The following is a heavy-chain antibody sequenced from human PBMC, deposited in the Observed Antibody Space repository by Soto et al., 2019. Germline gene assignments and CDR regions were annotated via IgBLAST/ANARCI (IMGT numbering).Heavy chain of an antibody. D-gene: IGHD3-22*01. V-gene: IGHV4-61*01. CDR3: ARVYDSSDVGGYYFDY. Sequence: QVQLQESGPGLVKPSETLSLTCTVSGDPVSSGSYYWSWIRQPPGKGLEWIGSIYSSGSTYYNPSLKSRVALSVDTSKDQFSLKLRSVTAADTAVYYCARVYDSSDVGGYYFDYWGQGTLVTVSS. CDR2: IYSSGST. CDR1: GDPVSSGSYY. J-gene: IGHJ4*02.